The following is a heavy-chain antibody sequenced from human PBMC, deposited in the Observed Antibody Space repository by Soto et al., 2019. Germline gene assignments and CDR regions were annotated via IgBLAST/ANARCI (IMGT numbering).Heavy chain of an antibody. CDR1: GFSLSTSGVG. D-gene: IGHD3-9*01. Sequence: QITLKESGPTLVKPTQTLTLTCTFSGFSLSTSGVGVGWIRQPPGKALEWLALIYWDDDKRYSPSLKSRLTITKDTSKNQVVLTMTNMDPVDTATYYCAHSQDILTGFIIGSFDYWGQGTLVTVSS. J-gene: IGHJ4*02. V-gene: IGHV2-5*02. CDR2: IYWDDDK. CDR3: AHSQDILTGFIIGSFDY.